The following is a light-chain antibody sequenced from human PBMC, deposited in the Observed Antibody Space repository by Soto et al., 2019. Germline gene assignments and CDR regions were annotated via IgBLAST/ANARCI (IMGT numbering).Light chain of an antibody. J-gene: IGKJ5*01. CDR1: QSVSSSY. Sequence: IGVTQSGGTLSLKKGEEGTVCFKCSQSVSSSYLAWYQQKPGQAPRLLIYGASSRATGIPDRFSGSGSGTHCTLTIRSLQSEDVVVYYSQLYSTLLLTFPQGTRLEI. CDR3: QLYSTLLLT. CDR2: GAS. V-gene: IGKV3-20*01.